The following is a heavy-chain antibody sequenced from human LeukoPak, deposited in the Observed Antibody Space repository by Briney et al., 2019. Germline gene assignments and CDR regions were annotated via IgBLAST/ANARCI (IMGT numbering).Heavy chain of an antibody. Sequence: SVKVSCKASGGTFSSYAISWVRQAPGQGLEWMGGIIPIFGTANYAQKFQGRVTITTDESTSTAYMELSSLRSEDTAVYYCARAFSSDYHDFDYWGQGTLVTVSS. CDR2: IIPIFGTA. D-gene: IGHD3-10*01. V-gene: IGHV1-69*05. CDR1: GGTFSSYA. CDR3: ARAFSSDYHDFDY. J-gene: IGHJ4*02.